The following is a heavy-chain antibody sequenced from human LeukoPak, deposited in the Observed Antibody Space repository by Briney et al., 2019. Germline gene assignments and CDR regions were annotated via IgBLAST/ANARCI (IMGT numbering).Heavy chain of an antibody. Sequence: SETLSLTCAFYGASFSGYYWRWIRQPPGKGLEWIGYIYNSGSTNYNPSLESRVTLSVDASENQFSLKLSSVTAADTAVYYCARGGRKYCAGDCYTVDYWGQGALVTVSS. J-gene: IGHJ4*02. V-gene: IGHV4-34*09. CDR1: GASFSGYY. D-gene: IGHD2-21*02. CDR3: ARGGRKYCAGDCYTVDY. CDR2: IYNSGST.